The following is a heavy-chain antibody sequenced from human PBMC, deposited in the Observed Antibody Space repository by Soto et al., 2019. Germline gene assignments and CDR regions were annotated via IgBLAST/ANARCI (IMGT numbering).Heavy chain of an antibody. CDR1: GGTFSSYA. CDR3: TRLSILWFGELSGDYYYYGMDV. V-gene: IGHV1-69*01. D-gene: IGHD3-10*01. Sequence: QVQLVQSGAEVKKPGSSVKVSCKASGGTFSSYAISWVRQAPGQGLEWMGGIIPIFGTANYAQKFQGRVTITADESTSTAYMELSSLRSEDTALYYCTRLSILWFGELSGDYYYYGMDVWGQGTTVTVSS. J-gene: IGHJ6*02. CDR2: IIPIFGTA.